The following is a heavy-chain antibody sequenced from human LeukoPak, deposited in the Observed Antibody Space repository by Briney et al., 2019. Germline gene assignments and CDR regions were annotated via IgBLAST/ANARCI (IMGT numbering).Heavy chain of an antibody. V-gene: IGHV3-53*01. D-gene: IGHD5-12*01. J-gene: IGHJ4*02. CDR1: GFSVSSRS. CDR2: FYDGSKT. Sequence: GGSLRLSCAASGFSVSSRSMSCVRQAPGKGLEWVSVFYDGSKTYYADSVKGRFTISRDNSKNTLYLQMTSLRAEETAVYYCASPSGGGYVWCWGQGTLVTVSS. CDR3: ASPSGGGYVWC.